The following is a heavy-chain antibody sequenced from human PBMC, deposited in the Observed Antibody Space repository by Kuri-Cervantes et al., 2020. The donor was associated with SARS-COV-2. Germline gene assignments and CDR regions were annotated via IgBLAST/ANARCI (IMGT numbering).Heavy chain of an antibody. CDR2: ISSSSSYI. Sequence: GGSLRLSCAASGFTFSSYSMNRVRQAPGKGLEWVSSISSSSSYIYYVDSVKGRFTISRDNAKNSLYLQMNSLRAEDTAVYYCARARTIAAHPENWFDPWGQGTLVTVSS. V-gene: IGHV3-21*04. CDR3: ARARTIAAHPENWFDP. CDR1: GFTFSSYS. J-gene: IGHJ5*02. D-gene: IGHD6-6*01.